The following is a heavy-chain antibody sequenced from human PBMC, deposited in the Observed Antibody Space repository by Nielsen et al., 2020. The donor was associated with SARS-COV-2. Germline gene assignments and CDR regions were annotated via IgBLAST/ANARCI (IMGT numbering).Heavy chain of an antibody. CDR2: ISDSGGFT. V-gene: IGHV3-23*01. CDR3: TKGAQLGDY. Sequence: GESLKISCAGSGFTFSSYSMTWVRQAPGTGLEWVSLISDSGGFTYYADSVKGRFTISTDLSNNTLYLQMNSLRVEDTAIYYCTKGAQLGDYWGQGTLVTVSS. CDR1: GFTFSSYS. J-gene: IGHJ4*02. D-gene: IGHD6-13*01.